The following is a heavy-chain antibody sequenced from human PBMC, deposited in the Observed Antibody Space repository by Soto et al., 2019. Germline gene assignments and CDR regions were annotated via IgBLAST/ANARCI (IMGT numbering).Heavy chain of an antibody. CDR1: GFTFSDYY. CDR3: ARRTDFWIGYPAHYYYGMDV. J-gene: IGHJ6*02. CDR2: ISSSGSTI. Sequence: PGGSLRLSCAASGFTFSDYYMSWIRQAPGKGLEWVSYISSSGSTIYYADSVKGRFTISRDNAKNSLYLQMNSLRAEDTAVYYCARRTDFWIGYPAHYYYGMDVWGQGTTVTVSS. D-gene: IGHD3-3*01. V-gene: IGHV3-11*01.